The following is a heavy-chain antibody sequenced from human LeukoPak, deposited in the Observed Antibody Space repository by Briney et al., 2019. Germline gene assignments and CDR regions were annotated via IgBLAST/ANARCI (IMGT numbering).Heavy chain of an antibody. J-gene: IGHJ3*02. CDR2: IKLDGSEK. V-gene: IGHV3-7*01. D-gene: IGHD2-15*01. CDR1: GFTFSSYW. Sequence: GGSLRLSCAASGFTFSSYWMTWVRQAPGKGLEWVANIKLDGSEKYYVDSVKGRFTVSRDDARKSLYLQMNSLRAEDTAVYYCARDLSEYCSGGSCYSDGAFDIWGQGTMVTVSS. CDR3: ARDLSEYCSGGSCYSDGAFDI.